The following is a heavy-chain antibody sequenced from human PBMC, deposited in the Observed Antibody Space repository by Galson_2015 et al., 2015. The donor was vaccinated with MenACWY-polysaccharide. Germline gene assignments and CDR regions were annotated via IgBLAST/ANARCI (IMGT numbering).Heavy chain of an antibody. Sequence: SVKVSCKASGYTFTSYGISWVRQAPGQGLEWMGWISTYNGNTNYAQMLQGRVTMTTDTSASTAYMELRSLRSDDTAVYYCARIPWCGGDCSYGWFDPWGQGILVTVSS. CDR1: GYTFTSYG. CDR3: ARIPWCGGDCSYGWFDP. V-gene: IGHV1-18*01. D-gene: IGHD2-21*02. CDR2: ISTYNGNT. J-gene: IGHJ5*02.